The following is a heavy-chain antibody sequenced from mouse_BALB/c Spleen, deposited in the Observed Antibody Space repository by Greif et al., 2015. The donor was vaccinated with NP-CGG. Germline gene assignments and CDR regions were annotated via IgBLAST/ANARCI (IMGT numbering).Heavy chain of an antibody. CDR2: ISYSGST. CDR3: ARYYYGSSYYFDY. Sequence: EVKLMESGPSLVKPSQTLSLTCSVTGDSITSGYWNWIRKFPGNKLEYMGYISYSGSTYYYPSLKSRISITRDTSKNQYYLQLNSVTTEDTATYYCARYYYGSSYYFDYWGQGTTLTVSS. V-gene: IGHV3-8*02. D-gene: IGHD1-1*01. CDR1: GDSITSGY. J-gene: IGHJ2*01.